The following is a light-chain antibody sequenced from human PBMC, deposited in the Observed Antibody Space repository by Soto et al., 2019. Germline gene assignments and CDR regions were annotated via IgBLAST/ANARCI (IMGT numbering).Light chain of an antibody. J-gene: IGLJ3*02. V-gene: IGLV2-14*01. CDR3: SSYTSSSTKV. Sequence: HSALTQPASVSGSPGQSITISCTGTSSDVGGYNYVSWYQQHPGKAPKLMIYEVSNRPSGVSNRFSGSKSGNTASLTISGLQAEDEADYYCSSYTSSSTKVFGGGTKVTVL. CDR1: SSDVGGYNY. CDR2: EVS.